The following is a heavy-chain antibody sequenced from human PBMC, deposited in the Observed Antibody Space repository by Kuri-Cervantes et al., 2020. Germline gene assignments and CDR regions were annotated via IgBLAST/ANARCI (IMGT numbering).Heavy chain of an antibody. J-gene: IGHJ4*02. Sequence: GALKISCAASGFTFSSYAMSWVRQAPGKGLEWVSAISGSGGSTYYADSVKGRFTISRDNSKNTLYLQMNSLRAEDTAVYYCAKESTVPFDYWGQGTLVTVSS. CDR1: GFTFSSYA. D-gene: IGHD4-17*01. V-gene: IGHV3-23*01. CDR2: ISGSGGST. CDR3: AKESTVPFDY.